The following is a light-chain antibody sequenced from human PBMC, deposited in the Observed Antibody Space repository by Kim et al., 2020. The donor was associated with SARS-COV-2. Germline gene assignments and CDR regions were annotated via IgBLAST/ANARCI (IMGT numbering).Light chain of an antibody. CDR1: SGHSTYA. CDR3: LSWGTEIAWV. J-gene: IGLJ3*02. Sequence: QPVLTQSPSPSASLGASVKLTCTLSSGHSTYAIAWHQQRPEKGPRYLMKINSDGSHNKGDGMHDRFSGSSSGADRYLIISSFQYEDAADYGCLSWGTEIAWVFGGGSQLTVL. V-gene: IGLV4-69*01. CDR2: INSDGSH.